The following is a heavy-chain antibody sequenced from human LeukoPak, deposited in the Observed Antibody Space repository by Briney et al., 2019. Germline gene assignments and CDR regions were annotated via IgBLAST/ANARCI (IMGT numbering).Heavy chain of an antibody. CDR2: IKSKTDGGTT. J-gene: IGHJ4*02. V-gene: IGHV3-15*07. CDR1: GFTFSNAW. D-gene: IGHD3-22*01. Sequence: PGGSLRLSCAASGFTFSNAWMNWVRQAPGKGLEWVGRIKSKTDGGTTDYAAPVNGRFTISRDDSKNTLYLQMNSLKTEDTAVYYCSTTYYYDSSEGHWGQGTLVTVSS. CDR3: STTYYYDSSEGH.